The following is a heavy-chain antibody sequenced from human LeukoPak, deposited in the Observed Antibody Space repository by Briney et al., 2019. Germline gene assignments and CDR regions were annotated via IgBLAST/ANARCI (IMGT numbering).Heavy chain of an antibody. CDR3: ASLDSRGYDAFDI. CDR2: IYYSGST. CDR1: GGSISSGGYY. V-gene: IGHV4-31*03. Sequence: SQTLSLTCTVSGGSISSGGYYWSWIRQHPGKDLEWIGYIYYSGSTYYNPSLKSRVTISVDTSKNQFSLKLSSVTAADTAVYYCASLDSRGYDAFDIWGQGTMVTVSS. D-gene: IGHD3-10*01. J-gene: IGHJ3*02.